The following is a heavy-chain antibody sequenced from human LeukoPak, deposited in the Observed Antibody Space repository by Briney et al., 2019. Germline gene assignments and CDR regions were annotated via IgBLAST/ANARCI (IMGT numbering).Heavy chain of an antibody. J-gene: IGHJ4*02. Sequence: GGSLRLSCAASGFTFDDYAMHWVRQAPGKGLEWVSGISWNSGIVDYADSVKGRFTISRDNAKNSLYLQMNSLRAEDTALYYCAKGRDGSNWGQGTLVTVSS. CDR1: GFTFDDYA. CDR2: ISWNSGIV. V-gene: IGHV3-9*01. D-gene: IGHD5-24*01. CDR3: AKGRDGSN.